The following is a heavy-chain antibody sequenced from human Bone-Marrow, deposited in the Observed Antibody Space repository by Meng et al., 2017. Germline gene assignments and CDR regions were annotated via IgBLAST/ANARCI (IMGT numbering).Heavy chain of an antibody. CDR1: GFTLSSYG. CDR2: IWYDGINE. Sequence: GESLKISCAASGFTLSSYGMWWVRQVPGKGLEWVSVIWYDGINEDYGDSVKGRFTISRDNSKNTLYLQMNSLRVEDTAVYYCASDFVRPWLRVGTYDIWGQGTVVTVSS. J-gene: IGHJ3*02. CDR3: ASDFVRPWLRVGTYDI. V-gene: IGHV3-33*07. D-gene: IGHD1-26*01.